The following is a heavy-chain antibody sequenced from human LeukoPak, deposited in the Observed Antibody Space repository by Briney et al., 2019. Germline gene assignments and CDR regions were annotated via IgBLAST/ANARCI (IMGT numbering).Heavy chain of an antibody. CDR2: IYYSGST. Sequence: PSETLSLTCPVSGGSISSYYWSWIRQPPGKGLEWIGYIYYSGSTNYNPSLKSRVTISVDTSKNQFSLKLSSVTAADTAVYYCARDRGYCSGGSCYSCLDYWGQGTLVTVSS. CDR3: ARDRGYCSGGSCYSCLDY. CDR1: GGSISSYY. D-gene: IGHD2-15*01. V-gene: IGHV4-59*01. J-gene: IGHJ4*02.